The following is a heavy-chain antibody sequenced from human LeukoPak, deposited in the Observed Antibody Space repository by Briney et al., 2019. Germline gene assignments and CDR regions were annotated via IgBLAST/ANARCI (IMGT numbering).Heavy chain of an antibody. Sequence: PGGSLRLSCVASGFTFSTYAMHWVRQAPGKGLEWVAGILYDGNNKYYADSVKGRFTISRDNSKNTLYLQMNSLRAEDTAVYYCARGRKYSYGTYYYGLDVWGQGTTVTVCS. CDR3: ARGRKYSYGTYYYGLDV. D-gene: IGHD5-18*01. CDR2: ILYDGNNK. CDR1: GFTFSTYA. V-gene: IGHV3-30-3*01. J-gene: IGHJ6*02.